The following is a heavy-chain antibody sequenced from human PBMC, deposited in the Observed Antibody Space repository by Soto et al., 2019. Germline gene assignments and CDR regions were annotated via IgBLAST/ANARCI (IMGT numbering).Heavy chain of an antibody. J-gene: IGHJ5*02. CDR1: GFTFDNYG. D-gene: IGHD6-13*01. Sequence: PGGSLRLSCAASGFTFDNYGMSWVRQAPGKGLEWVAGLNWNGDRTVYADSLKGRFAISRDNAKNSFFLQMSSLRAEDTAFYFCVREEAASAGTKWFDPWGQGTLVTVSS. V-gene: IGHV3-20*04. CDR2: LNWNGDRT. CDR3: VREEAASAGTKWFDP.